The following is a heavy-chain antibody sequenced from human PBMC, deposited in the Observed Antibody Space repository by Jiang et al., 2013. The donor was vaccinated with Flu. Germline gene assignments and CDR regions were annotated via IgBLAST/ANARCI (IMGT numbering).Heavy chain of an antibody. J-gene: IGHJ4*02. CDR3: AREAVTGMFYFDF. V-gene: IGHV5-51*01. CDR2: VFPYDSDA. Sequence: QLVESGAEVKKTGESLKISCKGAGYSFTSYRIAWVRQVPGKGLEWMGIVFPYDSDARYSPAFQGQVTISTDKSISTAYLQWSGLRASDSAMYFCAREAVTGMFYFDFWGQGTLVTVSS. CDR1: GYSFTSYR. D-gene: IGHD6-19*01.